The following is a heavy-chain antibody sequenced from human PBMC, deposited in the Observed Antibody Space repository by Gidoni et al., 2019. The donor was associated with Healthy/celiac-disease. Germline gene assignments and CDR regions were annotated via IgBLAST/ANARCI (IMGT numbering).Heavy chain of an antibody. D-gene: IGHD3-9*01. CDR1: GFTFGDYA. CDR3: TRDYDILTGYSYYFDY. J-gene: IGHJ4*02. CDR2: IRSKAYGGTT. Sequence: EVQLVESGGGLVQPGRSLRLSCTASGFTFGDYAMSWFRQAPGKGLEWVGFIRSKAYGGTTEYAASVKGRFTISRDDSKSIAYLQMNSLKTEDTAVYYCTRDYDILTGYSYYFDYWGQGTLVTVSS. V-gene: IGHV3-49*03.